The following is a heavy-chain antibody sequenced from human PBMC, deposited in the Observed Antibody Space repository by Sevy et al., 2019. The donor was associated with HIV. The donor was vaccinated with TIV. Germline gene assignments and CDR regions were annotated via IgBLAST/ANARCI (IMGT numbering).Heavy chain of an antibody. CDR1: GGSFSGYY. J-gene: IGHJ6*02. Sequence: PSETLSLTCAVYGGSFSGYYWSWIRQPPGKGLDWIGEINHSGSSNYNPSLKSRVTISVDTSKNQFSLKLSSVTAADTAVYYCAGFTMVRGVIIGKNYYYGMDVWGQGTTVTVSS. CDR2: INHSGSS. CDR3: AGFTMVRGVIIGKNYYYGMDV. D-gene: IGHD3-10*01. V-gene: IGHV4-34*01.